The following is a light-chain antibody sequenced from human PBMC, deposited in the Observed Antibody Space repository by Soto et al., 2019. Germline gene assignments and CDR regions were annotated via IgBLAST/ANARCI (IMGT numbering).Light chain of an antibody. J-gene: IGLJ1*01. CDR3: ISYTSTSTPYV. CDR1: SSDVGRYTY. CDR2: DVY. V-gene: IGLV2-14*04. Sequence: PGQSITISCAGTSSDVGRYTYVSWYQQHPGKVPKLLIYDVYNRPSGVSDRFSGSKSDNTASLTISGLQAGDEADYYCISYTSTSTPYVFGGGTKVTVL.